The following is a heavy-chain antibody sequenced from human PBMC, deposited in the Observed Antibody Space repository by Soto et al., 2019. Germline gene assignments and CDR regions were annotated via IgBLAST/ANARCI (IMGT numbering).Heavy chain of an antibody. CDR3: ARGYRQSGYSSSWVFDY. CDR1: GGSINSGGYY. D-gene: IGHD6-13*01. Sequence: QVQLRESGPGLVKPSQTLSLTCTVSGGSINSGGYYWNWIRQHPGKGLEWIGYMYYSGSTYYNTFRRSRVSISADTAENHFALKRSCVNAADTAVYFCARGYRQSGYSSSWVFDYWGQGTLVNVSS. J-gene: IGHJ4*02. CDR2: MYYSGST. V-gene: IGHV4-31*03.